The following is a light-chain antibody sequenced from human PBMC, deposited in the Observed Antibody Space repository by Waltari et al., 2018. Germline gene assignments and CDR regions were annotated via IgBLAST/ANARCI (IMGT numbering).Light chain of an antibody. Sequence: EIVLTQSPGTLSLSPGVMAALLCRASRTVSSNFLAWYPQRPGQAPRLLIYGASSRATGIPDRFSGSGSGTEFTLTISRLDPEDFAVYYCQQYDTSWGFAFGPGTKVEIK. CDR2: GAS. CDR3: QQYDTSWGFA. CDR1: RTVSSNF. V-gene: IGKV3-20*01. J-gene: IGKJ3*01.